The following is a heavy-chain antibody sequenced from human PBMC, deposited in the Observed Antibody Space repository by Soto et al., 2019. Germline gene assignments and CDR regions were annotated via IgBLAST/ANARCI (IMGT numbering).Heavy chain of an antibody. Sequence: GGSLRLSCAASGFTFSSYSMNWVRQAPGKGLEWVSYISSSSSTIYYAESVKGRFTISRDNAKNSLYLQMNSLRAEDTAVYYCARDAPPDDYWGQGTLVTVSS. J-gene: IGHJ4*02. V-gene: IGHV3-48*01. CDR3: ARDAPPDDY. CDR2: ISSSSSTI. CDR1: GFTFSSYS.